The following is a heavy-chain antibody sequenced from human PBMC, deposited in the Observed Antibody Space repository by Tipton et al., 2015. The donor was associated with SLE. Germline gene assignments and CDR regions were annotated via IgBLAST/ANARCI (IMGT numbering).Heavy chain of an antibody. Sequence: TLSLTCTVSGGSISSGSYYWSWIRQPAGKGLEWIGRIYTSGSTNYNPSLKSRVTISVDTSKNQFSLKLSPVTAADTAVYYCARRRGKGYSSSRGAFDIWGQGTMVTVSS. CDR2: IYTSGST. D-gene: IGHD6-13*01. CDR1: GGSISSGSYY. V-gene: IGHV4-61*02. J-gene: IGHJ3*02. CDR3: ARRRGKGYSSSRGAFDI.